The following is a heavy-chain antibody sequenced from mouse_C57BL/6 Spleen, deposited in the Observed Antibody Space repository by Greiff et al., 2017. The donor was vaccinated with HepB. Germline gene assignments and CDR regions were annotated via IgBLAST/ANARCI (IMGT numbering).Heavy chain of an antibody. CDR1: GYAFSSYW. D-gene: IGHD2-4*01. CDR3: ARGGTIYYDSFAY. V-gene: IGHV1-80*01. CDR2: IYPGDGDT. J-gene: IGHJ3*01. Sequence: VQLQQSGAELVKPGASVKISCKASGYAFSSYWMNWVKQRPGKGLEWIGQIYPGDGDTNYNGKFKGKATLTADKSSSTAYMQLSSLTSEDSAVYFCARGGTIYYDSFAYWGQGTLVTVSA.